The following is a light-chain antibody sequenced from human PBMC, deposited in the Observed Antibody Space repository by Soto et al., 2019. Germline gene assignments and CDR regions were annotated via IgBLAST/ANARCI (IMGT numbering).Light chain of an antibody. CDR3: ASHTSGNTRV. CDR1: SSDVGAYDY. V-gene: IGLV2-14*03. J-gene: IGLJ1*01. CDR2: EVH. Sequence: QSVLTQPASVSGSPGQSIAISCIGTSSDVGAYDYVSWYQQHPDRAPKLMVYEVHNRPSGVSNRFSGSKSVNTATLTISGLQPEDEADYYCASHTSGNTRVFGTGTKVTVL.